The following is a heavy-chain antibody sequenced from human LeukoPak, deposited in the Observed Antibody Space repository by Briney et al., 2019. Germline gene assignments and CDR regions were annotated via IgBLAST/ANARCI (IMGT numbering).Heavy chain of an antibody. CDR1: GFTFSSYG. J-gene: IGHJ4*02. CDR2: ISYDGSNK. D-gene: IGHD6-19*01. Sequence: PGGSLRLSCAASGFTFSSYGMHWVRQAPGKGLEWVAVISYDGSNKYYADSVKGRFTISRDNSKNTLYLQMNSLRAEDTAVYYCAKDNKSAIAVAGYFDYWGQGTLVTVSS. CDR3: AKDNKSAIAVAGYFDY. V-gene: IGHV3-30*18.